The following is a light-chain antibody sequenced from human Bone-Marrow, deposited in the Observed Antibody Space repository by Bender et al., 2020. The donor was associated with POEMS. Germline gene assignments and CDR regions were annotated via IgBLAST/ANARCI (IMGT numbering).Light chain of an antibody. Sequence: QSALSQPASVSGSPGQSITISCTGASSDVGGYNHVSWYQQYPGKVPKLMIFEVSNRPSGVSNRFSGSKSGNTASLTISGLQAEDEADYYCCSYAGSSTVVFGGGTKLTVL. CDR3: CSYAGSSTVV. CDR2: EVS. J-gene: IGLJ2*01. V-gene: IGLV2-23*02. CDR1: SSDVGGYNH.